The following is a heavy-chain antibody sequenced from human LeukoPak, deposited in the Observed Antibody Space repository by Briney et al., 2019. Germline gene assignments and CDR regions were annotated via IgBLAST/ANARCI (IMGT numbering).Heavy chain of an antibody. D-gene: IGHD3-22*01. Sequence: PSETLSLTCAVYGGSFSGYYWSWIRQPPGKGLEWIGEINHSGSTNYNPSLKSRVTISVDTSKNQFSLKLSSVTAADTAVYYCARGPPLEYYYDSSGPPDFDYWGQGTLVTVSS. CDR1: GGSFSGYY. CDR2: INHSGST. CDR3: ARGPPLEYYYDSSGPPDFDY. V-gene: IGHV4-34*01. J-gene: IGHJ4*02.